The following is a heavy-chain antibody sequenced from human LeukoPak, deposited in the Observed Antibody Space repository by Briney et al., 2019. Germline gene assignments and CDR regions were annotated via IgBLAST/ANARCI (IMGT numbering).Heavy chain of an antibody. Sequence: ASVKVSCKASGYTFTGYYMQRVRQAPGQGLEWMGWINPNSGGTNYAQKFQGRVTMTRDTSISTAYMELRSLRSDDTAVYYCARVRAYYDILTGYYYFDYWGQGTLVTVSS. V-gene: IGHV1-2*02. D-gene: IGHD3-9*01. J-gene: IGHJ4*02. CDR2: INPNSGGT. CDR3: ARVRAYYDILTGYYYFDY. CDR1: GYTFTGYY.